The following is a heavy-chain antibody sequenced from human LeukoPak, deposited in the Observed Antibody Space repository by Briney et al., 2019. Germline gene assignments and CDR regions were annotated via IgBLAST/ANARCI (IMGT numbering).Heavy chain of an antibody. D-gene: IGHD2-2*03. J-gene: IGHJ6*04. CDR3: ARAHPGYCTGTTCPGDYYYGVDV. CDR2: IWFDGSDK. V-gene: IGHV3-33*01. Sequence: GGSLRLSCAASGFTFSNFGMHWVRQAPGKGLEWVAIIWFDGSDKYYADSVKGRFTISRDNSKNTLSLQMNSLRAADTAVYYCARAHPGYCTGTTCPGDYYYGVDVWGKGTMVTVSS. CDR1: GFTFSNFG.